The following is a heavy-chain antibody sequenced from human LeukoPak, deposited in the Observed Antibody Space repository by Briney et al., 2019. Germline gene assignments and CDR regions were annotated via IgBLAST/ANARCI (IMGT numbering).Heavy chain of an antibody. CDR2: IYYSGST. CDR3: ARVRGSTSWHYFDY. D-gene: IGHD6-13*01. CDR1: GGSITSHY. V-gene: IGHV4-59*11. J-gene: IGHJ4*02. Sequence: SETLSLTCIVSGGSITSHYWSWIRQPPGKGLEWIGYIYYSGSTNYNPSLKNRVTISVDTSKNQFSLKLSSVTAADTAVYYCARVRGSTSWHYFDYWGQGTLVTVSS.